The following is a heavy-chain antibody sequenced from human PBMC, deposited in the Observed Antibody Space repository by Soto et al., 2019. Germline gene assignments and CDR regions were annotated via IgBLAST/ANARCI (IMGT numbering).Heavy chain of an antibody. J-gene: IGHJ6*02. V-gene: IGHV4-59*01. CDR3: ARAIYDILTMDV. D-gene: IGHD3-9*01. CDR1: GGSISSYY. Sequence: SETLSLTCTVSGGSISSYYWSWIRQPPGKGLEWIGYIYYSGSTNYNPSLKSRVTISVDTSKNQFSLKLSSVTAADTAVYYCARAIYDILTMDVWGQGTTVTVSS. CDR2: IYYSGST.